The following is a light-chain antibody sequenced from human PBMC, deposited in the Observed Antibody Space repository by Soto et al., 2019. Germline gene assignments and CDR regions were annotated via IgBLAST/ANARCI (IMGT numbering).Light chain of an antibody. CDR2: RNN. CDR3: AAWDDSLNGPV. Sequence: QPVLTQPPSASGTPGQRVTISCSGSSSNIGSNTVNWYQQLPGTAPKLLMYRNNQRPSEIPDRFSGSKSGTSASLAISGLPSEDEADYYCAAWDDSLNGPVFCGGTKLTVL. CDR1: SSNIGSNT. V-gene: IGLV1-44*01. J-gene: IGLJ2*01.